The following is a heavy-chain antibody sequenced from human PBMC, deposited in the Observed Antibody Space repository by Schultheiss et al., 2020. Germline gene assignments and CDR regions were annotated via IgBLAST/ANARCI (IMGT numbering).Heavy chain of an antibody. CDR3: ARGRT. Sequence: GGSLRLSCAASGFTFSGSAMHWVRQAPGKGLEWVAVISYDGSNKYYADSVKGRFTISRDNAKNSLYLQMNSLRDEDTAVYYCARGRTWGQGTLVTVSS. V-gene: IGHV3-30-3*01. CDR1: GFTFSGSA. J-gene: IGHJ5*02. CDR2: ISYDGSNK.